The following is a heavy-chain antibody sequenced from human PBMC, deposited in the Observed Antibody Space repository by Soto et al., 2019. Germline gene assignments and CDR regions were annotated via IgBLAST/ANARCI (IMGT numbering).Heavy chain of an antibody. CDR3: ARKAYDSSGYYEEWFDP. CDR1: GFTFSNYG. J-gene: IGHJ5*02. V-gene: IGHV3-33*01. CDR2: IWYDGSNK. Sequence: QVQLVESGGGVVQPGRSLRLSCAASGFTFSNYGFHWVRQAPGKGLEWVAVIWYDGSNKYYADSVKGRFTISRDNSKNTLYLQMNSLRAEDTAVYYCARKAYDSSGYYEEWFDPWGQGTLVTVSS. D-gene: IGHD3-22*01.